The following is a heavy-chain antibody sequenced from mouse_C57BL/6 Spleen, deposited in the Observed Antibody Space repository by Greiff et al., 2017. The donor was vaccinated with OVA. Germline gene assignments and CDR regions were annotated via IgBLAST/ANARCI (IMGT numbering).Heavy chain of an antibody. Sequence: DVKLVESGGGLVQPGGSLSLSCEASGFSFTDYYMSWVRQPPGKALEWLGFISNNANGYTKEYSASGKGRFTISRDNSKSILYLQMNALRAEDSATCYCARSPGYPPFDYWGQGTTLTVSS. CDR2: ISNNANGYTK. D-gene: IGHD2-2*01. J-gene: IGHJ2*01. CDR3: ARSPGYPPFDY. CDR1: GFSFTDYY. V-gene: IGHV7-3*01.